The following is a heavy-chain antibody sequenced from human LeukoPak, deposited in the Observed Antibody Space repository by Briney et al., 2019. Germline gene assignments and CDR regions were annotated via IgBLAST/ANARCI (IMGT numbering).Heavy chain of an antibody. CDR1: GFRFNAYS. CDR3: ARVGVVNWGSSRDY. Sequence: AGSLRLSCAASGFRFNAYSMIWVRQAPGKGLEWIAYISSGGGTLHHAASIKGRFTISRTTAKNFVYLQMNVVRADDMVVYYGARVGVVNWGSSRDYWGPGIRVTVSS. J-gene: IGHJ4*02. D-gene: IGHD3-16*01. V-gene: IGHV3-48*01. CDR2: ISSGGGTL.